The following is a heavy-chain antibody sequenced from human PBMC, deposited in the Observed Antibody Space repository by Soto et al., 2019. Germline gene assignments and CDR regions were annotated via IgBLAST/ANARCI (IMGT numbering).Heavy chain of an antibody. CDR1: GYTFTSYG. V-gene: IGHV1-18*04. CDR2: IGAYNGNT. CDR3: ARDPGIAAAGMDFDY. Sequence: ASVKVSCKASGYTFTSYGISWVRQAPGQGLEWMGWIGAYNGNTNYAQKLQGRVTMTTDTSTSTAYMELRSLRSDDTAVYYCARDPGIAAAGMDFDYWGQGTLVTVSS. J-gene: IGHJ4*02. D-gene: IGHD6-13*01.